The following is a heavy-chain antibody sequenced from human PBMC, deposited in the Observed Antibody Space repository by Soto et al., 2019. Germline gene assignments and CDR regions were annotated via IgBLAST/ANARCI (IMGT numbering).Heavy chain of an antibody. Sequence: PGGSLRLSCAASGFTFSSYAMHWIRQAPGKGLEWVSYISSSSSYTNYADSVKGRFTISRDNAKNSLYLQMNSLRAEDTAVYYCARVAVVTATISFDYWGQGTTVTVSS. D-gene: IGHD2-21*02. CDR2: ISSSSSYT. CDR3: ARVAVVTATISFDY. CDR1: GFTFSSYA. J-gene: IGHJ4*03. V-gene: IGHV3-11*05.